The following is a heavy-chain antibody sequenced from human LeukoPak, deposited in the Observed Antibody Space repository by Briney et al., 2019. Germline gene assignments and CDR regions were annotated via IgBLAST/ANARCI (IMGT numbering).Heavy chain of an antibody. J-gene: IGHJ4*02. CDR2: ICYSGST. D-gene: IGHD5-18*01. CDR1: GGSISSYY. V-gene: IGHV4-59*01. CDR3: ARGGVSGYSYGYVTDY. Sequence: SETLSLACNVSGGSISSYYWSWIRQPPGKGLEWIGYICYSGSTNYNPSLKSRVTISVDTSRNQLSLKLSSVTAADTAVYYCARGGVSGYSYGYVTDYWGQGTLVTVSS.